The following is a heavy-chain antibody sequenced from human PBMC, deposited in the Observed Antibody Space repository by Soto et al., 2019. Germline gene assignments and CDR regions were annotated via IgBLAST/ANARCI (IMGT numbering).Heavy chain of an antibody. CDR1: GFTFSSYG. CDR3: ARDRMIGQQLVLDY. J-gene: IGHJ4*02. V-gene: IGHV3-33*01. Sequence: QVQLVESGGGVVKPGRSLRLSCAASGFTFSSYGMHWVRQAPGKGLEWVAVIWYDGSNKYYADSVKGRFTISRDNSKNTLYLQMNSLRAEDTAVYYCARDRMIGQQLVLDYWGQGTLVTVSS. CDR2: IWYDGSNK. D-gene: IGHD6-13*01.